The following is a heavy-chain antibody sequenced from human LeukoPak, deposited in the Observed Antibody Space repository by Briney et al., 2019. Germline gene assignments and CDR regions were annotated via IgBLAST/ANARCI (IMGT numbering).Heavy chain of an antibody. CDR2: ISSSSSYI. CDR1: GFTFSSYS. D-gene: IGHD5-18*01. V-gene: IGHV3-21*01. Sequence: GGSLRLSCAVSGFTFSSYSMNWVRQAPGQGLEWVSSISSSSSYIYYADSVKGRFTISRDNAKNSLYLQMNSLRAEDTAVYYCARTSLGYSYGFGYWGQGTLVTVSS. CDR3: ARTSLGYSYGFGY. J-gene: IGHJ4*02.